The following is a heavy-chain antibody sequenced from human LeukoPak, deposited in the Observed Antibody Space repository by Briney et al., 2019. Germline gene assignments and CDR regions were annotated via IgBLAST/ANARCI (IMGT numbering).Heavy chain of an antibody. CDR3: ARGYCSGGSCYSEMDY. CDR1: GFTFTNYW. CDR2: IKQDRSEK. D-gene: IGHD2-15*01. J-gene: IGHJ4*02. Sequence: GGSLRLSCAASGFTFTNYWMSWVRQAPGKGLELVANIKQDRSEKYYVDSVKGRFTISRDNAKNSLYLQMNSLRAEDTAVYYCARGYCSGGSCYSEMDYWGQGTLVTVSS. V-gene: IGHV3-7*01.